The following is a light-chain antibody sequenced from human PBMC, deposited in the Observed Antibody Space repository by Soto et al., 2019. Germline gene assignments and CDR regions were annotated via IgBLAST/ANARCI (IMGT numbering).Light chain of an antibody. CDR3: QQYGSSPLT. Sequence: EIVLTQSPGTLSLSPGERATLSCRASQSVSSSYLAWYQQKPGQAPRLLIYGASSRATGIPDRFSGSGSGXXXXXXXXXXXXXXFAVYYXQQYGSSPLTFGGGTKVEIK. CDR2: GAS. CDR1: QSVSSSY. V-gene: IGKV3-20*01. J-gene: IGKJ4*01.